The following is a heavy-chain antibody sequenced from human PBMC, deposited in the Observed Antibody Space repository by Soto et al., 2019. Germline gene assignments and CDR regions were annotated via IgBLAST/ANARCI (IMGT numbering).Heavy chain of an antibody. Sequence: QVQLVQSGAEVKKPGASVKVSCKASGYSFTTYGISWVRQAPGQGLEWMGWISDYNGNTNYEKKLQSRVTMTNDTSTRKAYMELKSLRSDDTAVYYCAREGYYSGSGSYSPPRYYGMDVWGQGTTVTVS. CDR2: ISDYNGNT. J-gene: IGHJ6*02. D-gene: IGHD3-10*01. V-gene: IGHV1-18*01. CDR1: GYSFTTYG. CDR3: AREGYYSGSGSYSPPRYYGMDV.